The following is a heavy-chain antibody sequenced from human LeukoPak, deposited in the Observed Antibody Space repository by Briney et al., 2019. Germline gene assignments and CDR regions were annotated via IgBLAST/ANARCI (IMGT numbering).Heavy chain of an antibody. CDR2: SRNKANSYAT. D-gene: IGHD1-26*01. J-gene: IGHJ4*02. V-gene: IGHV3-72*01. Sequence: WGSLRLSCAASGFTFSDRYMDWVRQAPGKGLEWVGRSRNKANSYATEYAASVKGRFTVSRDDSNNSLYLQMNSLKTEDTAVYYCASSPAGRYTFEYWGQGTLVTVSS. CDR1: GFTFSDRY. CDR3: ASSPAGRYTFEY.